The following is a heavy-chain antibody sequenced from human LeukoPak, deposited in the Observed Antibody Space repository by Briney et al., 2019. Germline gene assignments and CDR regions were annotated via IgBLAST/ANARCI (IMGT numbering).Heavy chain of an antibody. Sequence: GGSLRLSCAASASTFSTYAMHWVRQAPGKGLEWVAVISYDGSNKYYADSVKGRFTISRDNSKNTLHLQMNSLRAEDTAAYYCAKFAQRYCSGGSCHPFDYWGQGTLVTVSS. D-gene: IGHD2-15*01. J-gene: IGHJ4*02. CDR2: ISYDGSNK. CDR1: ASTFSTYA. V-gene: IGHV3-30*18. CDR3: AKFAQRYCSGGSCHPFDY.